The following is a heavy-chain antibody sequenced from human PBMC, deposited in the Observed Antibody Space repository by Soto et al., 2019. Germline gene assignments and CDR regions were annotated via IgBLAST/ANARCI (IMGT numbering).Heavy chain of an antibody. V-gene: IGHV4-31*01. CDR2: TYYSGTT. CDR1: GGSISSGXXX. CDR3: XXXXXXXXXXXRDY. Sequence: QVQLQESGPGLVKPSQTLSLTCTVSGGSISSGXXXWYXIRQHSGKGLEWIGFTYYSGTTYYNPXXXXXXXXXXXXXXXXXXXXXXXXXXXXXXXXXXXXXXXXXXXXXRDYXGQGTLVTVSS. J-gene: IGHJ4*02.